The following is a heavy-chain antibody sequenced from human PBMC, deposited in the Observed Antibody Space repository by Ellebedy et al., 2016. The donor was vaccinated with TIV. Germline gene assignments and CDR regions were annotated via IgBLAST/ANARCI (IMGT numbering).Heavy chain of an antibody. D-gene: IGHD1-26*01. CDR3: AKEPGIVGAIFDY. CDR1: GYTLTELS. J-gene: IGHJ4*02. Sequence: AASVKVSCKVSGYTLTELSMHWVRQAPGKGLEWMGGFDPEDGETIYAQKFQGRVTMTEDTSTDTAYMELSSLRAEDTAVYYCAKEPGIVGAIFDYWGQGTLVTVSS. CDR2: FDPEDGET. V-gene: IGHV1-24*01.